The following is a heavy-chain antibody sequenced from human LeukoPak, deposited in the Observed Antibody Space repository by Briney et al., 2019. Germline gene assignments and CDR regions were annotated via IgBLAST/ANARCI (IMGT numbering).Heavy chain of an antibody. CDR1: GYTFTSYD. CDR3: ARSGLPMVRGVIIKSYYYYGMDV. CDR2: MNPNSGNT. J-gene: IGHJ6*02. Sequence: ASVKVSCKASGYTFTSYDINWVRQATGQGLEWMGWMNPNSGNTGYAQKFQGRATMTRNTSISTAYMELSSLRSEDTAVYYCARSGLPMVRGVIIKSYYYYGMDVWGQGTTVTVSS. V-gene: IGHV1-8*01. D-gene: IGHD3-10*01.